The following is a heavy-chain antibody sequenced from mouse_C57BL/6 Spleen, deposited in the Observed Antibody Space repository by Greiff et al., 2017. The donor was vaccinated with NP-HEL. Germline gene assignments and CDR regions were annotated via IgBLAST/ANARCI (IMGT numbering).Heavy chain of an antibody. J-gene: IGHJ3*01. CDR3: AREDDVYPLAY. D-gene: IGHD2-3*01. V-gene: IGHV1-26*01. CDR1: GYTFTDYY. CDR2: INPNNGGT. Sequence: EVQLQQSGPELVKPGASVKISCKASGYTFTDYYMNWVKQSHGKSLEWIGDINPNNGGTSYNQKFKGKATLTVDKSSSTAYMELRSLTSEDSAVYYCAREDDVYPLAYWGQGTLVTVSA.